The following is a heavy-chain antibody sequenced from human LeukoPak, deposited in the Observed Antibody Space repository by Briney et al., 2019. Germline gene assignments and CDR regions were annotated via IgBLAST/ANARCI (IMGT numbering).Heavy chain of an antibody. D-gene: IGHD5-24*01. CDR1: GGSFSGYY. Sequence: PSETLSLTCTVSGGSFSGYYWSWIRQPPGKGLEWIGEINHSGSTNYNPSLKSRFTISVDTSKNQFSLKLSSVTAADTAVYYCAMATIYYYYGMDVWGQGTTVTVSS. CDR2: INHSGST. J-gene: IGHJ6*02. V-gene: IGHV4-34*01. CDR3: AMATIYYYYGMDV.